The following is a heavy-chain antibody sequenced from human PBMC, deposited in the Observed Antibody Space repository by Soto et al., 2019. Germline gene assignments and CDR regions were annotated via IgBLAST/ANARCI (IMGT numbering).Heavy chain of an antibody. V-gene: IGHV1-2*04. Sequence: GASVKVSCKASGYTFTGYYMHWVRQAPGQGLEWMGWINPNSGGTNYAQKFQGWVTMTRDTSISTAYMELSRLRSDDTAVYYCAIGGIVVVPAAQVLDYYYGMDVWGQGTTVTVSS. D-gene: IGHD2-2*01. CDR1: GYTFTGYY. CDR3: AIGGIVVVPAAQVLDYYYGMDV. J-gene: IGHJ6*02. CDR2: INPNSGGT.